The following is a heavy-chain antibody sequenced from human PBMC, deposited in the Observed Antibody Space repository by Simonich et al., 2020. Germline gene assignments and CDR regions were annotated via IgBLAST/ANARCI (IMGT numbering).Heavy chain of an antibody. J-gene: IGHJ4*02. D-gene: IGHD1-1*01. CDR3: ASSKRGYNWNDFDY. Sequence: QVQLVQSGAEVKKPGASVKVSCKASGYTFTGYYMHWVRQAPGQGLEWMGRINPNSGGTNYAQKLQGRVTMTRDTSISTAYMELSRLRSDDTAVYYCASSKRGYNWNDFDYWGQGTLVTVSS. V-gene: IGHV1-2*02. CDR1: GYTFTGYY. CDR2: INPNSGGT.